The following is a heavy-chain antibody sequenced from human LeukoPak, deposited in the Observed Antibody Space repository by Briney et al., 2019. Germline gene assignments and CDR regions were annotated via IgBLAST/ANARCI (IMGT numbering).Heavy chain of an antibody. V-gene: IGHV3-74*01. CDR1: GFTFNSDG. J-gene: IGHJ4*02. CDR2: INSDGSST. Sequence: GGSLRLSCAASGFTFNSDGMHWVRQAPGKGLVWVSRINSDGSSTAYADSVKGRFTISRDNAKNTLYLQMNSLGAEDTAVYYCASGSHYAIIWGQGTLVTVSS. CDR3: ASGSHYAII. D-gene: IGHD1-26*01.